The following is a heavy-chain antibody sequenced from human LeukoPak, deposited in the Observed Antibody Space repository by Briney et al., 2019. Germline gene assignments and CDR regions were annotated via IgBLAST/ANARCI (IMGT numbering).Heavy chain of an antibody. CDR3: ARKTPWYGFDY. J-gene: IGHJ4*02. CDR2: INHSGST. D-gene: IGHD6-13*01. V-gene: IGHV4-34*01. Sequence: SETLSLTCAVYGGSFSGYYWSWIRQPPGKGLEWIGEINHSGSTNYNPSLKSRVTISVDTSKNQFSLKLSSVTAADTAVYYCARKTPWYGFDYWGQGTLVTVSS. CDR1: GGSFSGYY.